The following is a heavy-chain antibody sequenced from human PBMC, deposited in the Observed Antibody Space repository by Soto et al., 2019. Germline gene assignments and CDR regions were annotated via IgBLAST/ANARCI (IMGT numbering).Heavy chain of an antibody. V-gene: IGHV3-15*01. J-gene: IGHJ3*02. D-gene: IGHD1-26*01. CDR2: IKSKADGGTT. CDR3: TTEMIWELPAPDAFDI. Sequence: GGSLRLSCAASGFTLSIAWMSCIRQALGKGMEWVGRIKSKADGGTTDYAAPVKGRFTISRDDSKNTLYLHMNSLKTEDTAVYFCTTEMIWELPAPDAFDIWGQGTMVTVSS. CDR1: GFTLSIAW.